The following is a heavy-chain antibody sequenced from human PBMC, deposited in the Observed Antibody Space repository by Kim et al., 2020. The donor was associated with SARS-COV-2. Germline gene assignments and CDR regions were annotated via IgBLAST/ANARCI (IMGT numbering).Heavy chain of an antibody. CDR3: TTDLEGASGTGSDY. CDR1: GFTFSYAW. D-gene: IGHD6-13*01. V-gene: IGHV3-15*01. CDR2: ILSKSDGGTT. Sequence: GGSLRLSCAASGFTFSYAWMTWVRQAPGKGLEWVGRILSKSDGGTTDYTAPVKGRFTIARDDSKNTVYLLMNSLKTEDTAVYYCTTDLEGASGTGSDYWG. J-gene: IGHJ4*01.